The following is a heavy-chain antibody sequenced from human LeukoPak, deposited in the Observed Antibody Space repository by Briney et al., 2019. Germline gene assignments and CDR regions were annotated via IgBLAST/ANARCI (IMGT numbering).Heavy chain of an antibody. V-gene: IGHV3-21*01. D-gene: IGHD6-13*01. Sequence: PGGSLRLSCAASGFTFGDHYMNWVRQAPGKGLEWVSSISSSSSYIYYADSVKGRFTISRDNAKNSLYLQMNSLRAEDTAVYYCARDHGSSWYARPGYFDYWGQGTLVTVSS. CDR2: ISSSSSYI. CDR3: ARDHGSSWYARPGYFDY. J-gene: IGHJ4*02. CDR1: GFTFGDHY.